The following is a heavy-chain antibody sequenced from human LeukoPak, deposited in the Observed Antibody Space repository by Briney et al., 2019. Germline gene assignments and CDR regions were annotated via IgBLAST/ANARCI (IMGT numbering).Heavy chain of an antibody. CDR3: ARDTLPVTMVN. CDR2: IIPIFGTA. V-gene: IGHV1-69*05. CDR1: GGTFSSYA. Sequence: GASVKVSCKASGGTFSSYAISWVRRAPGQGLEWMGRIIPIFGTANYAQKFQGRVTITTDESTSTAYMELSSLRSEDTAVYYCARDTLPVTMVNWGQGTLVTVSS. J-gene: IGHJ4*02. D-gene: IGHD4/OR15-4a*01.